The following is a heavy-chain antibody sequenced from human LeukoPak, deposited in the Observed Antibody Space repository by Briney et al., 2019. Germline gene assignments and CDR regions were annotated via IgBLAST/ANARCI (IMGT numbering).Heavy chain of an antibody. CDR2: IYYSGRT. V-gene: IGHV4-59*01. D-gene: IGHD2-15*01. CDR3: ARGVVGYYYGMDV. J-gene: IGHJ6*02. Sequence: SETLSLTCTVSGGSLSDYYWNWMRQPPGKGLEWIGYIYYSGRTNYNPSLKSRVSISVDTSKNQFSLKLSSVTAADTAVYYGARGVVGYYYGMDVWGQGTTVTVSS. CDR1: GGSLSDYY.